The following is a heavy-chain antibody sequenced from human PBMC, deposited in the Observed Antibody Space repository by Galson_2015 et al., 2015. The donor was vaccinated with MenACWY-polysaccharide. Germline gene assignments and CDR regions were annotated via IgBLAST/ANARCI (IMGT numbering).Heavy chain of an antibody. V-gene: IGHV3-23*01. Sequence: SLRLSCAASGFTFSNYAMSWVRQAPGKGLEWVSTIGGSGSNTHYADSVKGRFTISRDNSKNTLSLQMNSLRAEDTAVYYCARVRYSTGKYQFDYWGQRTLVAVSS. CDR2: IGGSGSNT. CDR3: ARVRYSTGKYQFDY. CDR1: GFTFSNYA. J-gene: IGHJ4*02. D-gene: IGHD2-2*01.